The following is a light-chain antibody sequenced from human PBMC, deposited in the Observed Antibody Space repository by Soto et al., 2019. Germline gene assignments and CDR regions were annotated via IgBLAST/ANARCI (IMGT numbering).Light chain of an antibody. J-gene: IGKJ2*01. Sequence: IQLTQSPSSLSASVGDRVTITCRASQGINKFLACYQQKPGKAPQLLIYGASTLQSGVPSRFSGSGSGTDFTRTISSLQPEDFATYYCQQLTNFRFTFGQGTKLDIK. V-gene: IGKV1-9*01. CDR3: QQLTNFRFT. CDR2: GAS. CDR1: QGINKF.